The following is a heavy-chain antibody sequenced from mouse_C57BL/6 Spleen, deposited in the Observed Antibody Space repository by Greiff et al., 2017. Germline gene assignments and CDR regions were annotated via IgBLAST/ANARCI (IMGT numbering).Heavy chain of an antibody. CDR3: ARERITRVKGFAY. D-gene: IGHD1-1*01. V-gene: IGHV1-50*01. J-gene: IGHJ3*01. CDR1: GYTFTSYW. CDR2: IDPSDSYT. Sequence: QVQLQQPGAELVKPGASVKLSCKASGYTFTSYWMQWVKQRPGQGLEWIGEIDPSDSYTNYNQKFKGKATLTVDTSSSTAYMQLSSLTSEDSAVYYCARERITRVKGFAYWGQGTLVTVSA.